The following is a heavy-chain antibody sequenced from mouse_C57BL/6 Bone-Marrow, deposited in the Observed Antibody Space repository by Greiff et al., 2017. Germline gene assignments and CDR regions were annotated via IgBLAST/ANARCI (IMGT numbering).Heavy chain of an antibody. CDR1: GFTFNTYA. CDR2: IRSKSSNSAT. V-gene: IGHV10-3*01. CDR3: VRSYDYSFAY. D-gene: IGHD2-4*01. J-gene: IGHJ3*01. Sequence: EVKLVESGGGLVQPKGSLKLSCAASGFTFNTYAMHWVRQAPGKGLEWVARIRSKSSNSATYYADSVKDRFTISRDDSQTMLYLQMNNLKTEDTAMYYCVRSYDYSFAYWGQGTLVTVSA.